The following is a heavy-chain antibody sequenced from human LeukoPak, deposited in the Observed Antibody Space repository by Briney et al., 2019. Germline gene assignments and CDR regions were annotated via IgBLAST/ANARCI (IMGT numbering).Heavy chain of an antibody. Sequence: EASVKVSCKASGGTFSSYAISWVRQAPGQGLEWMGGIIPIFGTANYAQKFQGRVTITADESTSTAYMELSSLRSEDTAVYYCARDNCSSTSCYYFIYYYGMDVWGQGTTVTVSS. CDR2: IIPIFGTA. CDR3: ARDNCSSTSCYYFIYYYGMDV. J-gene: IGHJ6*02. CDR1: GGTFSSYA. D-gene: IGHD2-2*01. V-gene: IGHV1-69*13.